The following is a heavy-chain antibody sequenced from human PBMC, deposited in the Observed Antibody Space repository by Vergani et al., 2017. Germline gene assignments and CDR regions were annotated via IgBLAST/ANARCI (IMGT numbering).Heavy chain of an antibody. CDR3: ARDLFYYDSSGYYSGFFDY. Sequence: EVQPVESGGGLVKPGGSLRLSCTTSGFTFSSAWMSWVRQAPGKGLEWVSAISARYPSTYYADSVKGRFTISRDNAKNSLYLQMNSLRAEDTAVYYCARDLFYYDSSGYYSGFFDYWGQGTLVTVSS. CDR2: ISARYPST. V-gene: IGHV3-21*01. D-gene: IGHD3-22*01. CDR1: GFTFSSAW. J-gene: IGHJ4*02.